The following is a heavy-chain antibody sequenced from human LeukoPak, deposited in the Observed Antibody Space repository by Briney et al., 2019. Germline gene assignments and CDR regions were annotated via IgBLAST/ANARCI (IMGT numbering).Heavy chain of an antibody. V-gene: IGHV4-39*01. J-gene: IGHJ4*02. CDR1: GGSISSSSYC. CDR3: AKYKGSSSSGPNDY. D-gene: IGHD6-6*01. Sequence: SETLSLTCTVSGGSISSSSYCWGWIRQPPGKGLEWIVSFYYSGSTYSNPSLKSRVTISVDTSKNQSSLKLSSVTAADTSVYYCAKYKGSSSSGPNDYWGQGTLVTVSS. CDR2: FYYSGST.